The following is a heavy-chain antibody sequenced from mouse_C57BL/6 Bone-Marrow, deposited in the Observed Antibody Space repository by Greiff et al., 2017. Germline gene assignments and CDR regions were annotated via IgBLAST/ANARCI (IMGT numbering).Heavy chain of an antibody. V-gene: IGHV14-2*01. J-gene: IGHJ3*01. D-gene: IGHD1-2*01. CDR3: ARTLLIFAY. CDR1: GFNIKDYY. Sequence: VQLQQSGAELVKPGASVKLSCTASGFNIKDYYMHWVKQRTEQGLEWIGRIDPEDGETKYAPTFQGKATITADTSSNTAYLQLSSLTSDDTAVYYCARTLLIFAYWGQGTLVTVSA. CDR2: IDPEDGET.